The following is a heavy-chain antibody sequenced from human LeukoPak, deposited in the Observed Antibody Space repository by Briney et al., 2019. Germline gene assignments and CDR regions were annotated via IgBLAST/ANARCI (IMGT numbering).Heavy chain of an antibody. V-gene: IGHV1-69*06. CDR3: ASAPATSYGVPYYYYYGMDV. J-gene: IGHJ6*04. CDR2: IIPIFGTA. D-gene: IGHD5-18*01. Sequence: ASVKVSCKASGYTFTSYGISWVRQAPGQGLEWMGGIIPIFGTANYAQKFQGRVTITADKSTSTAYMELSSLRSEDTAVYYCASAPATSYGVPYYYYYGMDVWGKGTTVTVSS. CDR1: GYTFTSYG.